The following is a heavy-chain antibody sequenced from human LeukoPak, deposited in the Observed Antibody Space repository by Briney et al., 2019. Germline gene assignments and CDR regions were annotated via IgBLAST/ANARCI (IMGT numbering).Heavy chain of an antibody. CDR2: ISGSGGST. CDR1: GFTFSSYA. D-gene: IGHD3-3*01. J-gene: IGHJ5*02. Sequence: GGSLRLSCAASGFTFSSYAMSWVRQAPGKGLEWVSAISGSGGSTYYADSVKGRFTISRDNSKNTLYLQMNSLRAEDTAVYYCAKDPDYDLWSGSNNWFDPWGQGTLVTVSS. V-gene: IGHV3-23*01. CDR3: AKDPDYDLWSGSNNWFDP.